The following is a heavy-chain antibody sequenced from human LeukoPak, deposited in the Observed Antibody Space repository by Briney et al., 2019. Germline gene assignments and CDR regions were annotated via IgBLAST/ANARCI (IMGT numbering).Heavy chain of an antibody. D-gene: IGHD6-13*01. CDR2: ISSSSSYI. V-gene: IGHV3-21*01. Sequence: GGSLRLSCAASGFTFSSYSMNWVRQAPGKGLEWVSSISSSSSYIYYADSVKGRFTISRDNAKNSLYLQMSSLRAEDTAVYYCARDSSTYYYYYGMDVWGQGTTVTVSS. CDR1: GFTFSSYS. CDR3: ARDSSTYYYYYGMDV. J-gene: IGHJ6*02.